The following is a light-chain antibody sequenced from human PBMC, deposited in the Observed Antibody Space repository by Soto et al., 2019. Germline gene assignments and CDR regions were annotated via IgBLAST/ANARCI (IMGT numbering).Light chain of an antibody. CDR2: TND. J-gene: IGLJ1*01. CDR3: ATWDDSLNGYV. CDR1: SSNIGSHT. V-gene: IGLV1-44*01. Sequence: QPVLIQPPSASGTPGQRVSISCSGTSSNIGSHTVNWYQQLPGTAPKLLIYTNDQRPSGVPDRFSGSKSGLSSSLAISGLHSEDEADYYCATWDDSLNGYVFGPGTKLTVL.